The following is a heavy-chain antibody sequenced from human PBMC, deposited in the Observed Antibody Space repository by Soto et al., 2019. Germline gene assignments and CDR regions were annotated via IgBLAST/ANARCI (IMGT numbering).Heavy chain of an antibody. CDR1: GGSISSYY. D-gene: IGHD1-1*01. Sequence: SETLSLTCTVSGGSISSYYWSWIRQPPGKGLEWIGYIYYSGSTNYNPSLKSRVTISVDTSKNQFSLKLSSVTAADTAVYYCARAPNEPYWYFDLWGRGTLVTVSS. CDR2: IYYSGST. V-gene: IGHV4-59*01. CDR3: ARAPNEPYWYFDL. J-gene: IGHJ2*01.